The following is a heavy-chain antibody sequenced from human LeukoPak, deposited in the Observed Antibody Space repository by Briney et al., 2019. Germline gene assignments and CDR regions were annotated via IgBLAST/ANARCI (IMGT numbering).Heavy chain of an antibody. V-gene: IGHV4-39*01. CDR1: GGSISSSSYY. D-gene: IGHD6-19*01. CDR2: IYYSGST. Sequence: SETLSLTCTVSGGSISSSSYYWGWIRQPPGKGLEWIGSIYYSGSTYYNPSLKSRVTISVDTSKNQFSLKLSSVTAADTAVYYCARQVGYSGGWYFFDYWGQGTLVTVSS. CDR3: ARQVGYSGGWYFFDY. J-gene: IGHJ4*02.